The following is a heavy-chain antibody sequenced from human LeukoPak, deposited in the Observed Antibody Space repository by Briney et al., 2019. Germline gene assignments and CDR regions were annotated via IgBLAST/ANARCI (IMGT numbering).Heavy chain of an antibody. Sequence: SETLSLTCTVSGGSISSYYWSWIRQPPGKGLEWIGYIYYSGSTNYNPSLKSRVTISVDTSKNQFSLKLSSVTAADTAVYYCARAYGSGSYRSYYYYYYMDVWGKGTTVTVSS. V-gene: IGHV4-59*01. J-gene: IGHJ6*03. CDR2: IYYSGST. D-gene: IGHD3-10*01. CDR3: ARAYGSGSYRSYYYYYYMDV. CDR1: GGSISSYY.